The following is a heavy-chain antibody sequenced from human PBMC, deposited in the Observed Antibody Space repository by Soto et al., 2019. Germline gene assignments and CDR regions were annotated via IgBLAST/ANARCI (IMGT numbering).Heavy chain of an antibody. J-gene: IGHJ3*02. Sequence: ASVTVSCKASGYSFTSYAMHWVRQAPGQRLEWMGWINAGKGNTKYSQKFQGRVTITRDTSASTAYIELSSLRSEDTAVYYGAGGYSSSWGDLMHAFDIWGQGTMVTVSS. D-gene: IGHD6-13*01. CDR3: AGGYSSSWGDLMHAFDI. V-gene: IGHV1-3*01. CDR1: GYSFTSYA. CDR2: INAGKGNT.